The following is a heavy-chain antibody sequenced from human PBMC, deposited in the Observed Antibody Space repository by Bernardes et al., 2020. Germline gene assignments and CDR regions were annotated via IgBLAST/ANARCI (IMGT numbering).Heavy chain of an antibody. J-gene: IGHJ2*01. CDR3: ARARPIAWEPGYWYFDL. D-gene: IGHD1-26*01. V-gene: IGHV2-5*02. Sequence: SGHTLMKPTQTLTLTCPFSGFSLSPSGMGVGWIRQPPGKALEWLALIYWDDDKRYSPSLRSRLTITKDATKNQAVLTMTTMDPVDTATYYCARARPIAWEPGYWYFDLWGRGTLVTVSS. CDR1: GFSLSPSGMG. CDR2: IYWDDDK.